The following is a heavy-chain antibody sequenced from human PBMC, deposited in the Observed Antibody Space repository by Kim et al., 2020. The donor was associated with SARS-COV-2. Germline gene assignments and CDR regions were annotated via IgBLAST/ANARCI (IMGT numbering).Heavy chain of an antibody. Sequence: GGSLRLSCAASGFTFNTCAMTWVRQAPGKGLEWVSTISDSGGSTFYTASVKGRFTISRDNSKNTLYLEMNSLRAVDTAVYYCAKGVAEFDFWGQGTLVTVSS. D-gene: IGHD3-3*01. CDR2: ISDSGGST. J-gene: IGHJ4*02. V-gene: IGHV3-23*01. CDR1: GFTFNTCA. CDR3: AKGVAEFDF.